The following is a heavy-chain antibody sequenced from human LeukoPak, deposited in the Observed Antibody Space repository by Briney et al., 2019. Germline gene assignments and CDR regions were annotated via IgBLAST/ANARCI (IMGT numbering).Heavy chain of an antibody. V-gene: IGHV1-8*01. D-gene: IGHD2-15*01. CDR1: GYTFTSYD. J-gene: IGHJ6*03. CDR2: MTPNSGNT. CDR3: ASHRGPANGSGDYYYMDV. Sequence: VASVKVSCKASGYTFTSYDNNWVRQATGQGLEWMGWMTPNSGNTGYAQKFQGRVTMTRNTSISTAYMELSSLRSEDTAVYYCASHRGPANGSGDYYYMDVWGKGTTVTVPS.